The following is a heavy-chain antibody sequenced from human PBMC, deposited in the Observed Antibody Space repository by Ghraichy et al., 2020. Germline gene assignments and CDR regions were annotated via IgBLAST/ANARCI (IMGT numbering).Heavy chain of an antibody. CDR3: AKGFGFSVGASDH. Sequence: GGSLRLSCAASGFTFSNYAMSWVRQAPGKGLEWVSTISVTGGSTYYTDSVKGRFTISRDNSKNTLSLQMNSLRAEDTAVYYCAKGFGFSVGASDHWGQGTLVTVSS. CDR2: ISVTGGST. V-gene: IGHV3-23*01. D-gene: IGHD1-26*01. CDR1: GFTFSNYA. J-gene: IGHJ4*02.